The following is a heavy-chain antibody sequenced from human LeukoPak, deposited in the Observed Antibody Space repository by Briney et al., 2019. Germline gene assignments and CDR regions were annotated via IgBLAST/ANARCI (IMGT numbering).Heavy chain of an antibody. V-gene: IGHV4-34*01. CDR2: INHSGST. D-gene: IGHD3-10*01. Sequence: SETLSLTYAVYGGSFSGYYWSWIRQPPGKGLEWIGEINHSGSTNYNPSLKSRVTISVDTSKNQFSLKLSSVTAADTAVYYCARGNYQYYYGSGSYRYYYYMDVWGKGTTVTVSS. CDR3: ARGNYQYYYGSGSYRYYYYMDV. J-gene: IGHJ6*03. CDR1: GGSFSGYY.